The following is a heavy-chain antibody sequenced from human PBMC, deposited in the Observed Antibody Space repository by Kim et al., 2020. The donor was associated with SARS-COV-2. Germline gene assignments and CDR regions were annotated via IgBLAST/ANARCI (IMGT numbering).Heavy chain of an antibody. J-gene: IGHJ4*02. V-gene: IGHV4-59*09. D-gene: IGHD6-13*01. CDR3: ARGREGYISSWYLDY. Sequence: PSLKMRATISVDTSKNQFALKLSSVTAADTAVYYCARGREGYISSWYLDYWGQGTLVTVSS.